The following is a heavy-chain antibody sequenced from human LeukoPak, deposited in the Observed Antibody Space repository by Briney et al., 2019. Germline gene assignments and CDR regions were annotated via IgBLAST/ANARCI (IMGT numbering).Heavy chain of an antibody. CDR1: GFTFSSYS. Sequence: SGGSLRLSCAASGFTFSSYSMNWVRQAPGKGLEWVSSISSSSSYIYYADSVKGRFTISRDNAKNSLYLQMNSLRAEDTAVYYCARVDYDILTGYYAHYYYYYMDVWGKGTTVTISS. V-gene: IGHV3-21*01. D-gene: IGHD3-9*01. CDR2: ISSSSSYI. J-gene: IGHJ6*03. CDR3: ARVDYDILTGYYAHYYYYYMDV.